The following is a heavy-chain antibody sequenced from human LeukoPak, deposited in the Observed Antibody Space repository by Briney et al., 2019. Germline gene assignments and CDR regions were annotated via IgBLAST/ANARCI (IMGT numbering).Heavy chain of an antibody. CDR3: ARNNGMDV. V-gene: IGHV3-7*03. Sequence: PGGSLRFSCAASGFALSSHWVTWVRQVPGRGPEWVANVNRDGSETYYLDSVKGRFTISKDNAKNSLYLQMNSLRAEDTALYHCARNNGMDVWGQGTTVIVSS. CDR2: VNRDGSET. J-gene: IGHJ6*02. CDR1: GFALSSHW.